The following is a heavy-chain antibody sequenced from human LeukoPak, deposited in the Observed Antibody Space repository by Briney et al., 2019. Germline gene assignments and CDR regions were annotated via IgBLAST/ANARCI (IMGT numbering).Heavy chain of an antibody. J-gene: IGHJ6*02. CDR3: AGVTVAGISQYYYFYYGMDV. CDR1: RFTFSSHA. D-gene: IGHD6-19*01. CDR2: VSDDGSSK. V-gene: IGHV3-30*04. Sequence: GGSLRLSCAASRFTFSSHAMHWVRQAPGKGLEWVAVVSDDGSSKYYADSVKGRFTISRDNSKNTLYLQMNGLRAEDTAVYYCAGVTVAGISQYYYFYYGMDVWGQGTTVTVSS.